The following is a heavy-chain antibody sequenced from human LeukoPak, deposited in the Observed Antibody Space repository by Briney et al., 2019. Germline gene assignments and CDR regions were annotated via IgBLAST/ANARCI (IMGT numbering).Heavy chain of an antibody. CDR2: IHSTGYST. Sequence: PGGSLRLSCAASGFTFTSYAMSWVRQAPGKGLEWLSGIHSTGYSTYYADSVKGRFTISRDNSKSTLYLQMNSLRAEDTAVYYCAKDKGGGNGWAFDYWGQGTLVTVSS. CDR1: GFTFTSYA. CDR3: AKDKGGGNGWAFDY. J-gene: IGHJ4*02. D-gene: IGHD6-19*01. V-gene: IGHV3-23*01.